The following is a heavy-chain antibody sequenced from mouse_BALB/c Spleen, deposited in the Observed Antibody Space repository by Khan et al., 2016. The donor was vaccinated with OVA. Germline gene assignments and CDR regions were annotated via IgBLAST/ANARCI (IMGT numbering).Heavy chain of an antibody. CDR1: GFTFSSYG. J-gene: IGHJ4*01. CDR2: ISSGGHYT. CDR3: AISITTAKGDYYALDY. D-gene: IGHD1-2*01. V-gene: IGHV5-6*02. Sequence: EVKLVESGGDLVKPGGSLKLSCAASGFTFSSYGMSWARQTPDKRLEWVATISSGGHYTYFPDSVRGRFTISRDNAKNTLYLQMSSLKSEDTAMYYCAISITTAKGDYYALDYWGQGTSVTVSS.